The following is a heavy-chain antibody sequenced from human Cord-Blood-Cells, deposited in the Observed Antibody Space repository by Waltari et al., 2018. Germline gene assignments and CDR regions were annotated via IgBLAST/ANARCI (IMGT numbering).Heavy chain of an antibody. CDR2: IRYDGSNK. Sequence: QVQLVASGGGVVQPGGSLRLTCAAPGFTFRGYGMHWVRQAPGKGLEWVAFIRYDGSNKYYADSVKGRFTISRDNSKNTLYLQMNSLRAEDTAVYYCAKEGNAYFDYWGQGTLVTVSS. D-gene: IGHD4-4*01. J-gene: IGHJ4*02. V-gene: IGHV3-30*02. CDR1: GFTFRGYG. CDR3: AKEGNAYFDY.